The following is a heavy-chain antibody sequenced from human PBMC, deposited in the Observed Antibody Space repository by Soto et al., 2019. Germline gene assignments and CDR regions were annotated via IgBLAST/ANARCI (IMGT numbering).Heavy chain of an antibody. V-gene: IGHV1-3*01. D-gene: IGHD4-17*01. CDR1: GYTFSSYA. CDR2: VNAGDGDT. J-gene: IGHJ4*02. Sequence: QVQLVQSGAEVKRPGASVKVSCKASGYTFSSYAFHWVRQAPGQGLEWMGWVNAGDGDTKYSKNFQGRVTITRDTSASTSYMELSSLRSEDTAVYYCARDLPGYGDTGYWGQGTLVTVSS. CDR3: ARDLPGYGDTGY.